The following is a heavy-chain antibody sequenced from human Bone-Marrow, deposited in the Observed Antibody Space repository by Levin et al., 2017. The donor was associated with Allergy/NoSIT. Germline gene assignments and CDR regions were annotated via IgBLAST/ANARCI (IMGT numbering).Heavy chain of an antibody. CDR2: INHSGST. V-gene: IGHV4-34*01. J-gene: IGHJ4*02. CDR3: ARRYYGSGSYRSPFLY. Sequence: SQTLSLTCAVYGGSFSGYYWSWIRQPPGKGLEWIGEINHSGSTNYNPSLKSRVTISVDTSKNQFSLKLSSVTTADTAVYYCARRYYGSGSYRSPFLYWGQGTLVTVSS. D-gene: IGHD3-10*01. CDR1: GGSFSGYY.